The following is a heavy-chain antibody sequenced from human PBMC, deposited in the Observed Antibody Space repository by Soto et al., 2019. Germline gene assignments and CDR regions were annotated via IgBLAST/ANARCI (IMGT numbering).Heavy chain of an antibody. CDR2: INPNSGGT. CDR1: GYTFTCYY. CDR3: ARYSSSWHYGMDV. V-gene: IGHV1-2*04. D-gene: IGHD6-13*01. J-gene: IGHJ6*02. Sequence: ASVKVSCKASGYTFTCYYMHWVRQAPGQGLEWMGWINPNSGGTNYAQKFQGWVTMTRDTSISTAYMELSRLRSDDTAVYYCARYSSSWHYGMDVWGQGTTVTVSS.